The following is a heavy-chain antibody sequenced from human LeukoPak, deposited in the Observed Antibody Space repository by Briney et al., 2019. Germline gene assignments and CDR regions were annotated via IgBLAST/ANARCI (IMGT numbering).Heavy chain of an antibody. Sequence: SETLSLTCTVSGGSISSSSYYWGWIRQPPGKGLEWIGYIYYSGSTNYNPSLKSRVTISVDTSKNQFSLKLSSVTAADTAVYYCARGPYSYDSSGAFDIWGQGTMVTVSS. CDR3: ARGPYSYDSSGAFDI. D-gene: IGHD3-22*01. V-gene: IGHV4-61*05. CDR1: GGSISSSSYY. J-gene: IGHJ3*02. CDR2: IYYSGST.